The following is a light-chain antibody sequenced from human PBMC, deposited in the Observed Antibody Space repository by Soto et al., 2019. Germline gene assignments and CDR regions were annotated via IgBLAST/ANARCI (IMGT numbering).Light chain of an antibody. Sequence: QSVLTQPASVSGSPGQSITISCTGTSSDVDTYKYVSWYQQHPGKAPKLMIYEVSYRPSGVSDRFSGSKSGNTASLTISGLQAEDEADYYCQAWGTGGVFGGGTKLTVL. CDR2: EVS. J-gene: IGLJ3*02. CDR1: SSDVDTYKY. CDR3: QAWGTGGV. V-gene: IGLV2-14*01.